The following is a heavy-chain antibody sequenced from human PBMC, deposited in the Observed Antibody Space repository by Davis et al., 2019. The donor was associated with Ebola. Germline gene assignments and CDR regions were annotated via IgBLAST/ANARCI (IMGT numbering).Heavy chain of an antibody. Sequence: SETLSLTCTVSGGSVSNYYWSWIRQPPGKGLEWIGYIYYRGSTNYNPSLKSRVTILVDTSKNQFSLKLSSVTAADTAVYYCAEMAVLYYFDYWGQGTLVTVSS. V-gene: IGHV4-59*08. CDR1: GGSVSNYY. J-gene: IGHJ4*02. D-gene: IGHD5-24*01. CDR3: AEMAVLYYFDY. CDR2: IYYRGST.